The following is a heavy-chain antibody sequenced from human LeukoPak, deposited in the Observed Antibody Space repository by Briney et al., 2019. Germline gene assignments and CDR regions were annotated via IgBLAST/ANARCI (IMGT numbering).Heavy chain of an antibody. V-gene: IGHV3-7*01. D-gene: IGHD4-23*01. J-gene: IGHJ4*02. Sequence: PGGSLRLSCAASGFTVSSNYMNWVRQAPGKGLEWVANIKEDGSEKYYVDSVKGRFTISRDNAKNSLYLQMNSLRAEDTAVYYCARGYTAVTGWGQGTLVTVSS. CDR1: GFTVSSNY. CDR3: ARGYTAVTG. CDR2: IKEDGSEK.